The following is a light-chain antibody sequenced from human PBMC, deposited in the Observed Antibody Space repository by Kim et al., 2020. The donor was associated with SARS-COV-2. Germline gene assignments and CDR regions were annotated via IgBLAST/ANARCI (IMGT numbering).Light chain of an antibody. Sequence: TVNIACTRSSGSIASNYVQWYQQRPGSAPTTGIYEDNQRPSGVPDRFSGSIDSSSNSASLTISGLKTGDEADYYCQSYDGSPSPVFGGGTQLTVL. V-gene: IGLV6-57*03. CDR1: SGSIASNY. CDR2: EDN. J-gene: IGLJ3*02. CDR3: QSYDGSPSPV.